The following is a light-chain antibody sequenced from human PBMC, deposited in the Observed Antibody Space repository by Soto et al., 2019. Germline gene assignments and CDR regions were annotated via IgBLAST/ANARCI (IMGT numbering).Light chain of an antibody. J-gene: IGKJ5*01. Sequence: ETLMTQSPATLSVSPGERATLSCRASQSVSSNLAWYQQKPGQTPRLLIYDASTRANGIPARFSGSGSGTEFTFTISSRQSEDVAVYYCQQYNDWPPVTFGQGTRLEIK. V-gene: IGKV3D-15*01. CDR3: QQYNDWPPVT. CDR2: DAS. CDR1: QSVSSN.